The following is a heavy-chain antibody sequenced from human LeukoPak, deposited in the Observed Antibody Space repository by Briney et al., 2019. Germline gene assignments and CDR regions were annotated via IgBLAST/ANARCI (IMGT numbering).Heavy chain of an antibody. V-gene: IGHV3-23*01. CDR1: GFTFSSYT. CDR2: ISGNGDIT. CDR3: AKVTGGDMITYGGLDY. J-gene: IGHJ4*02. Sequence: GGSLRLSCAASGFTFSSYTLAWVRQAPGKGLEWVSAISGNGDITYYTDSVKGRFTISRDNSKNTLYLQMNSLRAEDTAIYYCAKVTGGDMITYGGLDYWGQGTLVTVSS. D-gene: IGHD3-16*01.